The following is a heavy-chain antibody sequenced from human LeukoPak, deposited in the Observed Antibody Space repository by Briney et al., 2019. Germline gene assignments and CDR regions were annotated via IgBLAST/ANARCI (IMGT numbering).Heavy chain of an antibody. CDR1: GYTFTGYY. CDR2: INPNSGGT. D-gene: IGHD3-10*02. V-gene: IGHV1-2*02. Sequence: ASVKVSCKASGYTFTGYYMHWVRQAPGQGLEWMGWINPNSGGTSYAQKFQGRVTMTRDTSISTAYMELSRLRSDDTAVYYCARGDYYVNWFDPWGQGTLVTVSS. CDR3: ARGDYYVNWFDP. J-gene: IGHJ5*02.